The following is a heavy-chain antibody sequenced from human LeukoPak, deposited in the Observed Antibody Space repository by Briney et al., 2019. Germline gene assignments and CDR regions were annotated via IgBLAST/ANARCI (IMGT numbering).Heavy chain of an antibody. CDR3: ARVPGMITSAGFDY. Sequence: ASVKVSCKASGYTFTGYYMHWVRQAPGQGLEWMGRINPNSGGTNYAQKFQGRVTMTRDTSISTAYMELSRLRSDDTAVYYCARVPGMITSAGFDYWGQGTLVTVSS. V-gene: IGHV1-2*06. CDR1: GYTFTGYY. D-gene: IGHD3-16*01. J-gene: IGHJ4*02. CDR2: INPNSGGT.